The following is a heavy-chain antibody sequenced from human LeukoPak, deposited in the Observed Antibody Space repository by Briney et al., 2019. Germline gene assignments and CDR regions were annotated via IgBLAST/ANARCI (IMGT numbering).Heavy chain of an antibody. V-gene: IGHV3-64*01. Sequence: GGSLRLSCAASGFTFSSYAMHWVRQAPGKGLEYVSAISSNGGSTYYANSVKGRFTISRDNSKNTLYLQMGSLRAEDMAVYYCARGRGTTKLAYFDYWGQGTLVTVSS. J-gene: IGHJ4*02. D-gene: IGHD1-7*01. CDR2: ISSNGGST. CDR1: GFTFSSYA. CDR3: ARGRGTTKLAYFDY.